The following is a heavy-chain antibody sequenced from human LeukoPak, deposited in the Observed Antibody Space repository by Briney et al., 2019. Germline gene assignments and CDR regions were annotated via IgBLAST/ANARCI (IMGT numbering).Heavy chain of an antibody. D-gene: IGHD6-6*01. J-gene: IGHJ4*02. V-gene: IGHV4-34*01. CDR1: GGSFSGYY. CDR2: INHSGST. CDR3: ARGGIAARQEY. Sequence: SETLSLTCAVYGGSFSGYYWSWIRQPPGKGLEWIGEINHSGSTNYNPSLKSRVTISVDTSKNQFSLKLSSVTAADTAVYYCARGGIAARQEYWGQGTLVTVFS.